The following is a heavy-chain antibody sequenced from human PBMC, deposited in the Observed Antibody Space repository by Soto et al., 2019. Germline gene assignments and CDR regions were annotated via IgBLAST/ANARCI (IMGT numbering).Heavy chain of an antibody. J-gene: IGHJ3*02. CDR1: GYTFTTYG. CDR2: ISTYNGNT. V-gene: IGHV1-18*04. CDR3: ARGGSSSWYGAFDI. Sequence: SVKVTCKASGYTFTTYGSIWGRQAPGQGLEWMGWISTYNGNTNYAQKFQGRVTMTTDTPTSTAYMELRSLRSDDTAVYYCARGGSSSWYGAFDIWGQGTMVTVS. D-gene: IGHD6-13*01.